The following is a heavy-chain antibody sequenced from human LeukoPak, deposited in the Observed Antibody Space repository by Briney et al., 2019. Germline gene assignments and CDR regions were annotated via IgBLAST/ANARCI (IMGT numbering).Heavy chain of an antibody. Sequence: GGSLRLSCAASGFTFSDYWMSWVRQAPGQGLEWVANIAQDGSEERYVDSVKGRFTISRDNSKNTLYLQMNSLRAEDTAVYYCAKYRISDTAMALWYFDYWGQGTLVTVSS. J-gene: IGHJ4*02. CDR2: IAQDGSEE. V-gene: IGHV3-7*03. CDR3: AKYRISDTAMALWYFDY. D-gene: IGHD5-18*01. CDR1: GFTFSDYW.